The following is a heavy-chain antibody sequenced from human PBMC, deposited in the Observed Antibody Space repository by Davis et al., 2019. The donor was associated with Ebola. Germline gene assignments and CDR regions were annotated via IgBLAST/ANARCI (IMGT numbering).Heavy chain of an antibody. Sequence: GGSLRLSCAASGFTFSSYSMNWVRQAPGKGLEWVSGISWNSGSIGYADSVKGRFTISRDNAKNSLYLQMNSLRAEDTAVYYCARFEPRSRPIDYWGQGTLVTVSS. J-gene: IGHJ4*02. CDR1: GFTFSSYS. CDR3: ARFEPRSRPIDY. V-gene: IGHV3-48*04. D-gene: IGHD1-14*01. CDR2: ISWNSGSI.